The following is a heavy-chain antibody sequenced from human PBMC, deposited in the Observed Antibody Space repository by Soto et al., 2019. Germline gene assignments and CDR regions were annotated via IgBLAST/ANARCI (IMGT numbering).Heavy chain of an antibody. V-gene: IGHV4-59*01. CDR2: IYYSGST. Sequence: PSETLSLTCTVSGGSISSYYWSWIRQPPGKGLEWIGYIYYSGSTNYNPSLKSRVTISVDTSKNQFSLKLSSVTAADTAVYYCARDSAIIGVDYWGQGTLVTVSS. J-gene: IGHJ4*02. CDR1: GGSISSYY. CDR3: ARDSAIIGVDY. D-gene: IGHD3-3*01.